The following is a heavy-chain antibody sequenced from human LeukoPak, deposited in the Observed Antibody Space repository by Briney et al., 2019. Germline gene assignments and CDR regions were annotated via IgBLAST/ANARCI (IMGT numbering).Heavy chain of an antibody. CDR1: GGSFSDYY. CDR2: INHRGFT. V-gene: IGHV4-34*01. CDR3: ARGRARRNPYIYDNSGFPFDY. D-gene: IGHD3-22*01. J-gene: IGHJ4*02. Sequence: SETLSLTCAVYGGSFSDYYWSWIRQPPGKGPEWIGDINHRGFTNHNPSLKSRVTISVDTSTNHFSLRLISLTAADTAVYYCARGRARRNPYIYDNSGFPFDYWGQGTLVTVST.